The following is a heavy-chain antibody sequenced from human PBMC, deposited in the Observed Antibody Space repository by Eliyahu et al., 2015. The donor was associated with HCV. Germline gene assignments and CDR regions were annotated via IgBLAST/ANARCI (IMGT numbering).Heavy chain of an antibody. CDR3: ARRNLYYDILTGYYSNTFDY. D-gene: IGHD3-9*01. Sequence: QVQLQQWGAGLLKPSETLSLTCAVYGGSFSGYYWSWIRQPPGKGLEWIGEINHSGSTNYNPSLKSRVTISVDTSKNQFSLKLSSVTAADTAVYYCARRNLYYDILTGYYSNTFDYWGQGTLVTVSS. J-gene: IGHJ4*02. CDR1: GGSFSGYY. CDR2: INHSGST. V-gene: IGHV4-34*01.